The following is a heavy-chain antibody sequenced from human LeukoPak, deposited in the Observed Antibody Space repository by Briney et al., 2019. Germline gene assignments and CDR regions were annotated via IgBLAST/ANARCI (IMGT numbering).Heavy chain of an antibody. Sequence: GGSLRLSCAASGFTVSSNYMSWVRQAPGKGLEWVSVIYSGGSTYYADSVKGRFTISRDNSKNTLYLQMNSLRAEDTAVYYCARDLASSQAGAFDIWGQGTMVTVSS. CDR2: IYSGGST. J-gene: IGHJ3*02. CDR1: GFTVSSNY. V-gene: IGHV3-53*01. CDR3: ARDLASSQAGAFDI.